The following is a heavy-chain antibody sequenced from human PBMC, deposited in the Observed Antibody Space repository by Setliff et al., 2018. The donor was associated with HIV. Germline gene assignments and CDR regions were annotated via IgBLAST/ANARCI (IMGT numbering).Heavy chain of an antibody. Sequence: SETLSLTCTVSTGSISSGGYYWNWIRQHPGKGLEWIGYGHYSGNTKQNPSLRSRVTISVDTSKNQLSLTLYSVSAADTAVYYCARWEAAQKAFDIWGHGTMVTVSS. CDR1: TGSISSGGYY. J-gene: IGHJ3*02. CDR3: ARWEAAQKAFDI. V-gene: IGHV4-61*08. D-gene: IGHD1-26*01. CDR2: GHYSGNT.